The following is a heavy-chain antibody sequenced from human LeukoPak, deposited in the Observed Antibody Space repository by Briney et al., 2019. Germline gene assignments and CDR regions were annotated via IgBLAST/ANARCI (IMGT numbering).Heavy chain of an antibody. D-gene: IGHD2-21*02. CDR2: IYYSGRT. J-gene: IGHJ3*02. CDR1: SGSISDISYY. Sequence: SETLSLTCTVSSGSISDISYYWGWIRQPPGKGLEWIGSIYYSGRTYYNSSLKSRVTISVDTSKNQFSLKLSSVTAADTAVYYCAREKIEAGDSYGDDAFDIWGQGTMVTVSS. CDR3: AREKIEAGDSYGDDAFDI. V-gene: IGHV4-39*07.